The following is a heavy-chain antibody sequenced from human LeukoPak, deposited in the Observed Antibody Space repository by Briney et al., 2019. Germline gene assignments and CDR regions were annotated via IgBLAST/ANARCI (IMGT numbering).Heavy chain of an antibody. V-gene: IGHV5-51*01. CDR2: IYSGDSDI. Sequence: GESLKISCKGSGYSFTTYWIGWVRQMPGIGLEWMGIIYSGDSDIRYSPSFQGQITISADKSISTAYLQWSSLKASDTAMYYCARGGRLVGYFDYWGQGTLVTVSS. J-gene: IGHJ4*02. D-gene: IGHD2-15*01. CDR1: GYSFTTYW. CDR3: ARGGRLVGYFDY.